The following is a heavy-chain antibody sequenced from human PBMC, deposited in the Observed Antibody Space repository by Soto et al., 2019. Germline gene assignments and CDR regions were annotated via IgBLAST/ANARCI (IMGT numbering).Heavy chain of an antibody. J-gene: IGHJ4*02. CDR2: IYSGGST. CDR1: GFTVSSNY. D-gene: IGHD3-22*01. CDR3: ARGSKWNYYDSSGYLLY. V-gene: IGHV3-53*01. Sequence: GGSLRLSCAASGFTVSSNYMSWVRQAPGKGLEWVSVIYSGGSTYYADSVKGRFTISRDNSKNTLYLQMNSLRAEDTAVYYCARGSKWNYYDSSGYLLYWGQGTLVTVSS.